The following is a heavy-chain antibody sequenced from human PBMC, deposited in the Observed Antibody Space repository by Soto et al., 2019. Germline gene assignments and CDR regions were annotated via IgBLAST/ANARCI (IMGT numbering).Heavy chain of an antibody. D-gene: IGHD5-18*01. J-gene: IGHJ4*02. CDR2: ISGSGLGT. CDR3: ARDYSSYGPFDY. Sequence: GGSLRLSCAASGFTFRSYWMQWVRQAPGKGLEWVSAISGSGLGTFYTDSVRGRFTISRDNSKNTLHLQMNSLRAEDTAVYYCARDYSSYGPFDYWGQGTLVTVSS. V-gene: IGHV3-23*01. CDR1: GFTFRSYW.